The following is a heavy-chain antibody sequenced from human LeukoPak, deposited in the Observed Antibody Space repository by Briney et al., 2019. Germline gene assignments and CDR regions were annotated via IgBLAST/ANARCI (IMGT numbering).Heavy chain of an antibody. CDR2: IYTSGST. V-gene: IGHV4-4*07. Sequence: SETLSLTCTVSGGSISSYYWSWIRQPAGKGLEWIGRIYTSGSTKYNPSLKSRVTMSVETSKNQLSLKLRSVTAADTALYYCARVGYSSSWLNWFDPWGQGTLVTVSS. CDR1: GGSISSYY. J-gene: IGHJ5*02. CDR3: ARVGYSSSWLNWFDP. D-gene: IGHD6-13*01.